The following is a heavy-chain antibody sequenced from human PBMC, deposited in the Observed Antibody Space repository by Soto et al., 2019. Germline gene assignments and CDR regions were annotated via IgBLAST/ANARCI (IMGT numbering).Heavy chain of an antibody. CDR2: INPNSGGT. D-gene: IGHD5-12*01. CDR1: GYTFTGYY. CDR3: ARGGSGYDYVNWFDP. J-gene: IGHJ5*02. V-gene: IGHV1-2*04. Sequence: ASVKVSCKASGYTFTGYYMHWVRQAPGQGLEWMGWINPNSGGTNYAQKFQGWVTMTRDTSISTAYMELSRLRSDDTAVYYCARGGSGYDYVNWFDPWGQGTLVTVSS.